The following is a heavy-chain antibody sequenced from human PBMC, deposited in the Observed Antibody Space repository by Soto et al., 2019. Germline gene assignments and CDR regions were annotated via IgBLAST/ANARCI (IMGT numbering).Heavy chain of an antibody. Sequence: QVQLVQSGAEVKKPGASVKVSCKASGYTFTSYGLSWVRQAPGQGLEWMGRISAYNYNTNYAQKLXXRXTMTTDTSTSTAYMELRSLRSDDTAVYYCARVVGALGHWFDPWGQGTLVTVSS. V-gene: IGHV1-18*01. CDR3: ARVVGALGHWFDP. D-gene: IGHD1-26*01. CDR2: ISAYNYNT. CDR1: GYTFTSYG. J-gene: IGHJ5*02.